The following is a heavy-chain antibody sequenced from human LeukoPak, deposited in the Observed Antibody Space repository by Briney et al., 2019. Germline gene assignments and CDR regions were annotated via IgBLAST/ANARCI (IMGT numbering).Heavy chain of an antibody. CDR3: ARWGGSSWIPYYYYGMDV. CDR1: GGTFSSYA. J-gene: IGHJ6*02. CDR2: IIPIFGTA. V-gene: IGHV1-69*13. Sequence: SVKVSCKASGGTFSSYAISWVRQAPGQGLERMGGIIPIFGTANYAQKFQGRVTITADESTSTAYMELSSLRSEDTAVYYCARWGGSSWIPYYYYGMDVWGQGTTVTVSS. D-gene: IGHD6-13*01.